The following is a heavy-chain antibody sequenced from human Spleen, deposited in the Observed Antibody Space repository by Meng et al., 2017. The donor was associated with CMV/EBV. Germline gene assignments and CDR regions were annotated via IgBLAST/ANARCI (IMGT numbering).Heavy chain of an antibody. J-gene: IGHJ3*02. Sequence: YMHWVRQAPGQGLEWMGWINPKNGDTNYAQKFQGRVTMTRDTSISTAYIELRRLRYDDTAVYYCARVAESIQQSAAGTESEGDAFDIWGHGTLVTVSS. CDR1: Y. V-gene: IGHV1-2*02. CDR3: ARVAESIQQSAAGTESEGDAFDI. CDR2: INPKNGDT. D-gene: IGHD6-13*01.